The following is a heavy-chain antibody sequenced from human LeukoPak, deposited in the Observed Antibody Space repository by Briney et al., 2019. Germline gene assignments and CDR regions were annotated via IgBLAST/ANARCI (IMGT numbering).Heavy chain of an antibody. V-gene: IGHV5-51*01. CDR3: ARLPNSYTSGMWYYYYIDV. J-gene: IGHJ6*03. CDR1: GYSFARYW. CDR2: INPGDSDI. D-gene: IGHD3-10*01. Sequence: GESLKISCKASGYSFARYWIGWVRQMPGKGLEGMGRINPGDSDIRYSPSFQGQVTISADKSINTAYLQWSSLKASDTAIYYCARLPNSYTSGMWYYYYIDVWGKGTTVTISS.